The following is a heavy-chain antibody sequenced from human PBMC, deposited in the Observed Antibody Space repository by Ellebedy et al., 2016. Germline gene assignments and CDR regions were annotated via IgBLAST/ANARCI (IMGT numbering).Heavy chain of an antibody. CDR3: VRDNNGDY. Sequence: GGSLRLSCAVSGFTFSGYAMHWVRQAPGKGLEWVGIISYDGSVQNYADSVKGRFTISRDDSENMLYLQMNSLRGEDTAVYYCVRDNNGDYWGQGTLVTVSS. V-gene: IGHV3-30*04. CDR2: ISYDGSVQ. J-gene: IGHJ4*02. CDR1: GFTFSGYA. D-gene: IGHD1-14*01.